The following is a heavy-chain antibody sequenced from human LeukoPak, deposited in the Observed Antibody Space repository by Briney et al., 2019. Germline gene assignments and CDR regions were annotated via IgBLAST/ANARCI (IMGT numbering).Heavy chain of an antibody. CDR2: INHSGST. D-gene: IGHD4-17*01. J-gene: IGHJ4*02. V-gene: IGHV4-34*01. CDR3: ARATIYGDYVGY. CDR1: GGSFSGYY. Sequence: PSETLSLTCAVYGGSFSGYYWSWIRQPPGKGLEWIGEINHSGSTNYNPSLKSRVTISVDTSKNQFSLKLSPVTAADTAVYYCARATIYGDYVGYWGQGTLVTASS.